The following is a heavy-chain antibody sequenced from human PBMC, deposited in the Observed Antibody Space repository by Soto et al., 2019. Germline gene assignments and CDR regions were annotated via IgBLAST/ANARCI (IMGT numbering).Heavy chain of an antibody. V-gene: IGHV4-39*01. Sequence: PSETLSLTCTVSGGSISSSSYYWGWIRQPPGKGLEWIGSIYYSGSTYYNPSLKSRVTISVDTSKNQFSLKLSSVTAADTAVYYCARRFYTGYFDWLPHIDYWGQGTLVTVSS. J-gene: IGHJ4*02. CDR1: GGSISSSSYY. D-gene: IGHD3-9*01. CDR3: ARRFYTGYFDWLPHIDY. CDR2: IYYSGST.